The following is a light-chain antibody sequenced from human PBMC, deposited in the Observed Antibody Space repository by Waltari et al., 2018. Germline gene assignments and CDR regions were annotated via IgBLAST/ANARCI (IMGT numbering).Light chain of an antibody. Sequence: QSVLTQPPSASGTPRPRVTISCSGSNSNSGRNTVNWYQQFPGAAPTLLVYNNFQRPSGVPDRFSASKSGTSASLAILGVRPEDEADYYCATWDDRLNGPVFGGGTKLTVL. J-gene: IGLJ2*01. CDR2: NNF. V-gene: IGLV1-44*01. CDR3: ATWDDRLNGPV. CDR1: NSNSGRNT.